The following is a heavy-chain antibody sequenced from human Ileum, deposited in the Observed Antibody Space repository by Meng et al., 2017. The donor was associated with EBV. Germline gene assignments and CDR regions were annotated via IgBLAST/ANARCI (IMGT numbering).Heavy chain of an antibody. CDR1: GLTFSYAG. CDR3: AKDKGVRSIDY. Sequence: VQLVESGGGVVQRGRSRSLSCAASGLTFSYAGMHWVRQAPGKGLEWVTFISSDGNPPISPDSVQGRFTVSRDDSKNSVYLQMNSLTPEDTAVYYCAKDKGVRSIDYWGQGTLVTVSS. J-gene: IGHJ4*02. D-gene: IGHD3-3*01. CDR2: ISSDGNPP. V-gene: IGHV3-30*18.